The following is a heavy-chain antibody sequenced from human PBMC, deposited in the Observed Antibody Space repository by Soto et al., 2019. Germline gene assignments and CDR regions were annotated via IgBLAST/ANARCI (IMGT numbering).Heavy chain of an antibody. J-gene: IGHJ6*03. CDR1: GYSFTSYW. V-gene: IGHV5-51*01. CDR3: ARLTTGKYYYYYMDV. CDR2: IYPGDSDT. Sequence: GESLKISCKGSGYSFTSYWIGWVRQMPGKGLEWMGIIYPGDSDTRYSPSFQGQVTISADKSISTAYLQWSSLKASDTAMYYCARLTTGKYYYYYMDVWGKGTTVTVSS. D-gene: IGHD1-1*01.